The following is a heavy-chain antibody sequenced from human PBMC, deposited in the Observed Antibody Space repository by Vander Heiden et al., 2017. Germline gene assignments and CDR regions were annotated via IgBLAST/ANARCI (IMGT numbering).Heavy chain of an antibody. CDR3: ARRNDSSGDPRWYYFDY. Sequence: QVQLVQSGAEVTTPGSSVKVSCNASGGTFSSYAISWVRQAPGQGLEWMGEIIPIFGTANYAQKCQGRVTITADESTSTAYMERSSLRSEDTAVDYCARRNDSSGDPRWYYFDYWGQGTLVTVSS. CDR1: GGTFSSYA. CDR2: IIPIFGTA. D-gene: IGHD3-22*01. V-gene: IGHV1-69*01. J-gene: IGHJ4*02.